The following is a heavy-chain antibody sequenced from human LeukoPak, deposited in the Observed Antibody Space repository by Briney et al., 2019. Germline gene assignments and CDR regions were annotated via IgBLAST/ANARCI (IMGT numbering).Heavy chain of an antibody. J-gene: IGHJ4*02. V-gene: IGHV1-69*04. CDR3: ARSFRRYGDYLGY. D-gene: IGHD4-17*01. Sequence: ASVKVSCKASGGTFISYAISWGRQAPGQGLEWMGRIIPILGIANYAQKFQGRVTITADKSTRTAYMELSSLRSEDTAVYYCARSFRRYGDYLGYWGQGSLVTVSS. CDR1: GGTFISYA. CDR2: IIPILGIA.